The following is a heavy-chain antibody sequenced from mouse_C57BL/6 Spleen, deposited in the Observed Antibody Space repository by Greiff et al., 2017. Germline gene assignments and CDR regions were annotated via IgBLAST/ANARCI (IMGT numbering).Heavy chain of an antibody. V-gene: IGHV1-4*01. CDR2: INPSSGYT. CDR3: AREDFDY. CDR1: GFTFTSYT. Sequence: QVQLLQSGAELARPGASVKMSCKASGFTFTSYTMHWVKQRPGPGLEWIGYINPSSGYTKYNQKFKDTSTLTADKSSSTAYMQRSSLTSEDSAVYYCAREDFDYWGQGTTLTVSS. J-gene: IGHJ2*01.